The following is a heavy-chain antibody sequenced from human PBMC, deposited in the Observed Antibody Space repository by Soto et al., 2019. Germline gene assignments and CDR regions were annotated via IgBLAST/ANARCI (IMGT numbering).Heavy chain of an antibody. CDR2: ISSSSSYI. CDR3: ARDPSIAARDFDY. V-gene: IGHV3-21*01. CDR1: GFTFSSYS. D-gene: IGHD6-6*01. Sequence: EVQLVESGGGLVKPGGSLRLSCAASGFTFSSYSMNWDRQAPGKGLEWVSSISSSSSYIYYADSVKGRFTISRDNAKNSLYLQMNSLRAEDTAVYYCARDPSIAARDFDYWGQGTLVTVSS. J-gene: IGHJ4*02.